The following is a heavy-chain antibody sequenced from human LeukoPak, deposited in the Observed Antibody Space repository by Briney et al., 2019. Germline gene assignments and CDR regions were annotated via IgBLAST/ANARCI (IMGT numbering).Heavy chain of an antibody. CDR3: ARAGYCSSTSCYDYYYYMDV. J-gene: IGHJ6*03. V-gene: IGHV4-61*02. Sequence: SETLSLTCTVSGGSISSGDYYWSWIRQPAGKGLEWIGRIYTSGSTNYNPSLKSRVTMSVDTSKNQFSLKLSSVTAADTAVYYCARAGYCSSTSCYDYYYYMDVWGKGTTVTVSS. CDR1: GGSISSGDYY. D-gene: IGHD2-2*01. CDR2: IYTSGST.